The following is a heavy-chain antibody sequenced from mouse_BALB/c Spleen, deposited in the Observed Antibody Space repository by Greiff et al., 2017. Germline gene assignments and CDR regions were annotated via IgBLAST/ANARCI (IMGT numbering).Heavy chain of an antibody. J-gene: IGHJ3*01. CDR1: GYTFTDYV. D-gene: IGHD2-14*01. CDR3: ARSPYYRYDSWFAY. CDR2: IYPGSGST. V-gene: IGHV1-77*01. Sequence: VKLVESGPELVKPGASVKMSCKASGYTFTDYVISWVKQRTGQGLEWIGEIYPGSGSTYYNEKFKGKATLTADKSSNTAYMQLSSLTSEDSAVYFCARSPYYRYDSWFAYWGQGTLVTVSA.